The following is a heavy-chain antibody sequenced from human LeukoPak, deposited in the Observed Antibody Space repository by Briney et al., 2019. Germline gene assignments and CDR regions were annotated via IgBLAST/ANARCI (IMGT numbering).Heavy chain of an antibody. V-gene: IGHV3-30-3*02. CDR3: AKRLRYYYDSSGYLY. Sequence: GGSLGLSCAASGFTFSSYAMHWVRQAPGKGLEWVAVISYDGSNKYYADSVKGRFTISRDNSKNTLYLQMNSLRAEDTAVYYCAKRLRYYYDSSGYLYWGQGTLVTVSS. CDR1: GFTFSSYA. J-gene: IGHJ4*02. CDR2: ISYDGSNK. D-gene: IGHD3-22*01.